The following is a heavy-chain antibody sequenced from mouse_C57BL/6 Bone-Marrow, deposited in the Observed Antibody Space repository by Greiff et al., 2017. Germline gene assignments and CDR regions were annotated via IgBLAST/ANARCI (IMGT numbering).Heavy chain of an antibody. D-gene: IGHD2-1*01. Sequence: QVQLQQPGAELVMPGASVKLSCKASGYIFTSYWMHWVKQRPGQGLEWIGEIDPSDSYTNYNQKFKGKSTLTVDKSSSTAYMQLSSLTSEDSAVYYCARNPFYYDYDAMDYWGQGTSVTVSS. V-gene: IGHV1-69*01. CDR2: IDPSDSYT. CDR1: GYIFTSYW. CDR3: ARNPFYYDYDAMDY. J-gene: IGHJ4*01.